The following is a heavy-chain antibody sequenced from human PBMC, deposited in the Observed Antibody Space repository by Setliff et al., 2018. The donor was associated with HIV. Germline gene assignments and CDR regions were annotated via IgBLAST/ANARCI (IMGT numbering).Heavy chain of an antibody. J-gene: IGHJ4*02. D-gene: IGHD2-8*01. Sequence: PSETLSLTCNVSGGSISSRSYYWSWLRQPAGKGLEWIGRIYSNGNTDYNPYLKSRVTISEDTSKNQFSLKVNSVTAADTAMYFCARESPDGLDYWGQGTLVTVSS. V-gene: IGHV4-61*02. CDR2: IYSNGNT. CDR3: ARESPDGLDY. CDR1: GGSISSRSYY.